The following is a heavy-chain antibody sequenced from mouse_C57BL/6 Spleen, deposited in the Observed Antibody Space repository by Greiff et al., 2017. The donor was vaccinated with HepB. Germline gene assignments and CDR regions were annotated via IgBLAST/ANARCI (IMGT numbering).Heavy chain of an antibody. CDR2: IYPGDGDT. CDR1: GYAFSSSW. J-gene: IGHJ1*03. Sequence: QVHVKQSGPELVKPGASVKISCKASGYAFSSSWMNWVKQRPGKGLEWIGRIYPGDGDTNYNGKFKGKATLTADKSSSTAYMQLSSLTSEDSAVYFCARSGIYYGSSYWYFDVWGTGTTVTVSS. V-gene: IGHV1-82*01. CDR3: ARSGIYYGSSYWYFDV. D-gene: IGHD1-1*01.